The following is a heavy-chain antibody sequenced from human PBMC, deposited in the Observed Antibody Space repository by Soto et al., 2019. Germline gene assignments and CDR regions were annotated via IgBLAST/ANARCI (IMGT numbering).Heavy chain of an antibody. J-gene: IGHJ6*02. Sequence: PSETLSLTCTVSGGSISSGGYYWSWIRQHPGKGLEWIGYIYYSGSTYYNPSLKSRVTISVDTSKNQFSLKLSSVTAADTAVYYCARNYDILPLDVWGQGTTVTVSS. CDR2: IYYSGST. D-gene: IGHD3-9*01. CDR1: GGSISSGGYY. V-gene: IGHV4-31*03. CDR3: ARNYDILPLDV.